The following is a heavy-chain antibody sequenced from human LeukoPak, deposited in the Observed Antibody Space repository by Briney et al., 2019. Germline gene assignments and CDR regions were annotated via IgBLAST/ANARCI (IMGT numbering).Heavy chain of an antibody. Sequence: SETLSLTCTVSGGSISSYYWSWIRQPAGKGLEWIGRIYTSGSTNYNPSLKSRVTMSVDTSKNQFSLKLSSVTAADTAVYYCARDRMHDCSSTSCYTGLDYWGQGTLVTVSS. D-gene: IGHD2-2*02. CDR3: ARDRMHDCSSTSCYTGLDY. V-gene: IGHV4-4*07. CDR2: IYTSGST. CDR1: GGSISSYY. J-gene: IGHJ4*02.